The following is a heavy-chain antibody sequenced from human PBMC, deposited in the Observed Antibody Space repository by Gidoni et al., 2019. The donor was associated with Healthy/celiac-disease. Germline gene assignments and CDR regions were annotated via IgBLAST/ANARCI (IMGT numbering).Heavy chain of an antibody. Sequence: QIPLKESGPTLVKPTQTLTLTCTFSGFSLSTNGAGVGWIRQPPGKALEWLALIHWDDDKRYSPSLKSRLTITKDTSNNQVVLTMTNMDPVDTATYYCAHRDATGLFDSWGQGTLVTVSS. CDR1: GFSLSTNGAG. D-gene: IGHD2-15*01. CDR3: AHRDATGLFDS. J-gene: IGHJ4*02. CDR2: IHWDDDK. V-gene: IGHV2-5*02.